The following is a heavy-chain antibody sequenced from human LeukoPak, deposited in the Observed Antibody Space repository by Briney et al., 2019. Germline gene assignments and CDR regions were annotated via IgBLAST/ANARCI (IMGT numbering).Heavy chain of an antibody. CDR1: GFTFSSDN. J-gene: IGHJ4*02. Sequence: PGGSLRLSCAASGFTFSSDNMNWIRQPPGKGLEWIGEINHSGSTNYNPSLKSRVTISLDTSKNQFSLKLRSVTAADTAVYYCAKEGGNGGNSPFDYWGQGTLVTVSS. V-gene: IGHV4-34*01. D-gene: IGHD4-23*01. CDR3: AKEGGNGGNSPFDY. CDR2: INHSGST.